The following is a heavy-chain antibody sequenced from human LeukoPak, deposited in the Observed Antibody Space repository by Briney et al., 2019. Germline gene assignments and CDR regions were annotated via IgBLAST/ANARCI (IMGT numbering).Heavy chain of an antibody. CDR2: ILYDGGYK. D-gene: IGHD2-15*01. Sequence: GGSLRLSCAASGFTFSNYGMHWVRQAPGKGLEWVATILYDGGYKYYADSVKGRFTISRDNSKNTLYLQMNSLRAEDTAVYYCAKDDRGYCSGGSCYPDYWGQGTLVTVSS. J-gene: IGHJ4*02. CDR3: AKDDRGYCSGGSCYPDY. V-gene: IGHV3-30*18. CDR1: GFTFSNYG.